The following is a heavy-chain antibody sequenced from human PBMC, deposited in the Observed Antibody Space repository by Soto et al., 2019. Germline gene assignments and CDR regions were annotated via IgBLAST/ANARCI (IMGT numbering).Heavy chain of an antibody. CDR3: ARHENRSDGYNYFDS. CDR2: LNHSGST. D-gene: IGHD5-12*01. CDR1: GGSFGGYY. J-gene: IGHJ4*02. V-gene: IGHV4-34*01. Sequence: SETLSLAGAVYGGSFGGYYWSWMRQPPGKGLEWIGELNHSGSTYYNLSLKSRVTMSVDSSKHPFSLQLRAVTAADTAVYSCARHENRSDGYNYFDSWGPGTLVTASS.